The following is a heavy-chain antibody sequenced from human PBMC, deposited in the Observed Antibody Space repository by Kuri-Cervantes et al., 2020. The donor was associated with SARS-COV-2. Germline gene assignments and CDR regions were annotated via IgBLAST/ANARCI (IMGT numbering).Heavy chain of an antibody. CDR2: IYYSGST. CDR3: ARGSNIAAAGTLDY. CDR1: GGSISSSSYY. J-gene: IGHJ4*02. V-gene: IGHV4-39*07. Sequence: SETLSPACTVSGGSISSSSYYWGWIREPPLKGLEWIGIIYYSGSTYYNPSLKSRVTISVDTSKNKCSLKLSSVTAADTAVYYCARGSNIAAAGTLDYWGLGTLVTVSS. D-gene: IGHD6-13*01.